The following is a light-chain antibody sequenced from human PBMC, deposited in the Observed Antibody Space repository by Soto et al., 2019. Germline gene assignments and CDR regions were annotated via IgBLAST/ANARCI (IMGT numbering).Light chain of an antibody. J-gene: IGKJ4*01. V-gene: IGKV3D-15*01. CDR1: QNININ. CDR2: GAS. Sequence: EIVMTQSPLTLSVSPGERATLSCRASQNININLAWYQQRPGQAPRVLIYGASSRASGIPDRVSGSGSGKDFTLTIIRLEPDDFAFYYCQQYTDWPPLTFGGGTRVEIK. CDR3: QQYTDWPPLT.